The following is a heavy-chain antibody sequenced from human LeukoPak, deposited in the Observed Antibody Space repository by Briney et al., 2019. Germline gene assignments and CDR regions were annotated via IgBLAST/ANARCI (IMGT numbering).Heavy chain of an antibody. CDR3: MRGATDTTRWFDP. V-gene: IGHV3-21*01. CDR1: GFTFSTYS. Sequence: PGGSLRLSCAASGFTFSTYSMNWVRQAPGKGLEWVSSISGSSYYIYYADSMKGRFTISRDNAKNSLYLQMNGLRAEDTAAYYCMRGATDTTRWFDPWGQGTLVTVSS. D-gene: IGHD1-7*01. J-gene: IGHJ5*02. CDR2: ISGSSYYI.